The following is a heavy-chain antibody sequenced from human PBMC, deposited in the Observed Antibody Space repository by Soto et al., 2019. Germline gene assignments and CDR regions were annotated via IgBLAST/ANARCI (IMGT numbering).Heavy chain of an antibody. CDR3: ARDSGDYSSSSYIKKGAFDI. V-gene: IGHV4-31*03. J-gene: IGHJ3*02. D-gene: IGHD6-6*01. CDR1: GGSISSGGYY. CDR2: IYYSGST. Sequence: SETLSLTCTVSGGSISSGGYYWSWIRQHPGKGLEWIGYIYYSGSTYYNPSLKSRVTISVDTSKNQFSLKLSSVTAADTAVYYCARDSGDYSSSSYIKKGAFDIWGQGTMVTVSS.